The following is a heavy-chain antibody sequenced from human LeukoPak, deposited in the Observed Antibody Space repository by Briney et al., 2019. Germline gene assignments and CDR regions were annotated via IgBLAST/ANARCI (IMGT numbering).Heavy chain of an antibody. CDR2: IYYSGST. D-gene: IGHD1-26*01. Sequence: GSLRLSCAASGFTVSSNYMSWIRQPPGKGLEWIGYIYYSGSTNYNPSLKSRVTISVDTSKNQFSLKLSSVTAADTAVYYCARGLGVVGATHFDYWGRGTLVTVSS. V-gene: IGHV4-59*02. CDR3: ARGLGVVGATHFDY. CDR1: GFTVSSNY. J-gene: IGHJ4*02.